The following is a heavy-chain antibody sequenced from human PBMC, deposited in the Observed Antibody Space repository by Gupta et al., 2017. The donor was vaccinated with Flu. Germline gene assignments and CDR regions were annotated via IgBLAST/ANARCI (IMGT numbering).Heavy chain of an antibody. Sequence: QVQLQDSGPGLVKPSETLSLTCTVSGASISDYYWSWIRQPAGKGLEWIGRVFTTGTKTNPALRSRVTMSVDTSKNQFSLTLTSVTAADTAVYYCARDEFAKARFGGMDVWGQGTTVIVS. CDR3: ARDEFAKARFGGMDV. J-gene: IGHJ6*02. CDR1: GASISDYY. CDR2: VFTTGT. V-gene: IGHV4-4*07. D-gene: IGHD3-3*01.